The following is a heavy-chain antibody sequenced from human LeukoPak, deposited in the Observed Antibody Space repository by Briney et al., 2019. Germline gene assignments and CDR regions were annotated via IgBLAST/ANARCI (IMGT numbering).Heavy chain of an antibody. CDR2: IYYTGST. V-gene: IGHV4-59*01. CDR3: ARWGSIAVARFDY. Sequence: PETLSLTCTLSGGSISSYYWSWIRHPPGKGLEWNGYIYYTGSTNYNPSLTSRVNISVDTSKNQFSLSLTSVTAADTAVYYCARWGSIAVARFDYWGQGTLVTVSS. CDR1: GGSISSYY. J-gene: IGHJ4*02. D-gene: IGHD6-6*01.